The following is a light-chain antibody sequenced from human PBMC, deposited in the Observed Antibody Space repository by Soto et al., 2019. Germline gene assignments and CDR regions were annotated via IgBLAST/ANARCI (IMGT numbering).Light chain of an antibody. J-gene: IGLJ2*01. CDR2: DVT. CDR1: SSDVGGYNY. Sequence: QSALTQPASVSGSPGQSITISCTGTSSDVGGYNYVSWYQQHPGKAPKLMIYDVTNRSSGVSNRFSATKSGNTASLTISGLQAEDEADYYCSSYTSSNTLVLFGGGTKLTVL. V-gene: IGLV2-14*01. CDR3: SSYTSSNTLVL.